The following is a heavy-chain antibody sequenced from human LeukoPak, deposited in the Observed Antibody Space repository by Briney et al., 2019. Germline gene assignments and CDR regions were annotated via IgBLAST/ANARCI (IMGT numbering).Heavy chain of an antibody. V-gene: IGHV1-2*02. J-gene: IGHJ4*02. CDR2: INPNSGGT. D-gene: IGHD3-22*01. CDR1: GYTFTGYY. Sequence: ASVKVSYKASGYTFTGYYMHWVRQAPGQGLEWMGWINPNSGGTNYAQKFQGRVTMTRDTSISTAYMELSTLRYDDTAVYYCARERNYYDSSGYYLWGQGTLVTVSS. CDR3: ARERNYYDSSGYYL.